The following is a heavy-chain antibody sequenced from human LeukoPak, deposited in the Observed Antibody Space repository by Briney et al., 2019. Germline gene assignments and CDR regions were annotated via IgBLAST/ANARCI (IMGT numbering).Heavy chain of an antibody. CDR3: ARDSGYFDY. Sequence: ASVKVSCKASGYTFTSYAMHWVRQAPGQRLEWMGWINAGNGNTKYSQKFQGRVTITTDTSTSTAYMELRSLRSDDTAVYYCARDSGYFDYWGQGTLVTVSS. D-gene: IGHD1-26*01. V-gene: IGHV1-3*01. CDR1: GYTFTSYA. J-gene: IGHJ4*02. CDR2: INAGNGNT.